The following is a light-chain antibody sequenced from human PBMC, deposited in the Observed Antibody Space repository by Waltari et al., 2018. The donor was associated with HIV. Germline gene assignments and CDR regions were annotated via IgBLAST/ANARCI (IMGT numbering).Light chain of an antibody. J-gene: IGKJ2*01. CDR1: QGINKY. CDR2: AAS. Sequence: DIQLTQSPSSLSASVGDRFTIACRASQGINKYLNWYRRKPGKAPELLIYAASNLQSGVPSRFSASGSGTDFTLTITSLQPEDFATYYCQQTYSTPTTFGQGTKLE. CDR3: QQTYSTPTT. V-gene: IGKV1-39*01.